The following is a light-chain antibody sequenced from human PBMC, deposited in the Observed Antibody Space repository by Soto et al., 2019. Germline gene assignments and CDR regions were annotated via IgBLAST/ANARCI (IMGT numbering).Light chain of an antibody. V-gene: IGKV3-20*01. CDR1: QSLSSNN. CDR2: GAS. Sequence: EIVLTQSPGTLSLAAGETATLSCRASQSLSSNNLAWYHQKPGQTPRLLIYGASSRATGIPDRFSGSVSGTDFTLTISRLEPEDFAVYYCQQYDNSITFGQGTRLEIE. CDR3: QQYDNSIT. J-gene: IGKJ5*01.